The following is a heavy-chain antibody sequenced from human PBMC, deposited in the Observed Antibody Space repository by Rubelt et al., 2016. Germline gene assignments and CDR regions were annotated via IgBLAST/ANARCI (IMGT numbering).Heavy chain of an antibody. CDR3: ARARGITIFGVLIKPAFDY. D-gene: IGHD3-3*01. Sequence: KVSCVASGGTISTSSITWVRQVHGQGLEWMGRITPSLNFATYAQRFQGRVTMTTDTSTNTVYMELRSLTTDDTAVYYCARARGITIFGVLIKPAFDYWGQGTQVTVSS. V-gene: IGHV1-69*04. CDR1: GGTISTSS. J-gene: IGHJ4*02. CDR2: ITPSLNFA.